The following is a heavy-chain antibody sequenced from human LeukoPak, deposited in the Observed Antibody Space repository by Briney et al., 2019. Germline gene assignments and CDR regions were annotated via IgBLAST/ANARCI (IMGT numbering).Heavy chain of an antibody. CDR3: AKDNADYPIYYFDS. Sequence: GGSLRLSCAASGFTFSTYAMNWVRQAPGKGLEWVSGISASGGGKFYADSVKGRFTISRDKAKSTVSLQMNSLRAEDAAVYYCAKDNADYPIYYFDSWGQGILVTVSS. CDR2: ISASGGGK. J-gene: IGHJ4*02. D-gene: IGHD3-16*01. V-gene: IGHV3-23*01. CDR1: GFTFSTYA.